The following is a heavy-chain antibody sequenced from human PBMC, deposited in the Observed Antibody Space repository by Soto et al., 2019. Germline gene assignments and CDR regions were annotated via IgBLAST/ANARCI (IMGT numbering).Heavy chain of an antibody. V-gene: IGHV4-38-2*02. J-gene: IGHJ5*02. D-gene: IGHD2-21*02. CDR3: ARELEVTSNWFDP. Sequence: PWETRSLTCTVSGFSTGSYFYILVRQPPGKGLEWIGSIYHSGSTYYNPSLKSRVTISVDTSKNQFSLKLSSVTAADTAVYYCARELEVTSNWFDPWGQGTLVTVSS. CDR2: IYHSGST. CDR1: GFSTGSYF.